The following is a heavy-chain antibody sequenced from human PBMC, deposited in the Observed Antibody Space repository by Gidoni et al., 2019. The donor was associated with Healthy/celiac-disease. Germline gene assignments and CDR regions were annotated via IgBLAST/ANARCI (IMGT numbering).Heavy chain of an antibody. CDR3: AKGSSSCLVH. D-gene: IGHD6-6*01. Sequence: EVQLLESGGGLVQPGGSLRLSCAASGFTFSSYAMSWVRQAPGKGLEVVSAIRGSGGRTYYADSVKGRFTISRDNSKNKLYLQMNSLRAEDTAVYYCAKGSSSCLVHWGQGTLVTVSS. V-gene: IGHV3-23*01. J-gene: IGHJ4*02. CDR1: GFTFSSYA. CDR2: IRGSGGRT.